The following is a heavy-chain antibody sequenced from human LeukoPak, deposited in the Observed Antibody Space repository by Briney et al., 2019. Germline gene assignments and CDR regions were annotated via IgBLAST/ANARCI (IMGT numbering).Heavy chain of an antibody. CDR1: GGSISSSSYY. Sequence: SETLSLTCTVSGGSISSSSYYWSWIRQPAGKGLEWTGRIYTSGSTNYNPSLKSRVTMSVDTSKNQFSLKLSSVTAADTAVYYCASLFPYSSGSDAFDIWGQGTMVTVSS. J-gene: IGHJ3*02. D-gene: IGHD6-19*01. CDR3: ASLFPYSSGSDAFDI. CDR2: IYTSGST. V-gene: IGHV4-61*02.